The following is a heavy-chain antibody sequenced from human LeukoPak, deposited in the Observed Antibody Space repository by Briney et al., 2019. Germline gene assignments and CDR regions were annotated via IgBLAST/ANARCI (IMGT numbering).Heavy chain of an antibody. V-gene: IGHV4-59*08. Sequence: PSETLSLTCSVSGGSIRNYYWTWIRQPPGKGLEWIGHVSNSGSTKYNPSLKSRVTISIDTSKKHFSLKLSSVTAADTAVYYCGGRAYYDSSGLDYWGQGILVTVSS. CDR2: VSNSGST. D-gene: IGHD3-22*01. CDR1: GGSIRNYY. J-gene: IGHJ4*02. CDR3: GGRAYYDSSGLDY.